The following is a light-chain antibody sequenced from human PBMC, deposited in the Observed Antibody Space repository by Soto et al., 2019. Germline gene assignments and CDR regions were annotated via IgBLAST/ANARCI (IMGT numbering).Light chain of an antibody. CDR1: SSDVGGYNY. V-gene: IGLV2-11*01. CDR3: CSYAGSYTHV. J-gene: IGLJ1*01. CDR2: DVS. Sequence: QSALTQPRSVSGSPGQSVTISCTGTSSDVGGYNYVSWYQQHPGKVPKLMIYDVSKRPSGVPDRFSGSKSGNTASLTISVLQAEDEADYYCCSYAGSYTHVFGSGTKLTVL.